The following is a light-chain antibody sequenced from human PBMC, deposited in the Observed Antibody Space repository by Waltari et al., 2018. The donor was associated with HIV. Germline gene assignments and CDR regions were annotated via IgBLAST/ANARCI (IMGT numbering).Light chain of an antibody. CDR2: KDR. J-gene: IGLJ2*01. CDR3: HSTDRSGSYII. Sequence: SYERTQPPSLPCPSGQTARITCSVDSVSMLYGYWYLQQPGQAPVLVIYKDRERSSGLPERFSGSSSGTTVTLTISGAQAEDEAAYFCHSTDRSGSYIIFGGGTKLTVL. V-gene: IGLV3-25*03. CDR1: SVSMLY.